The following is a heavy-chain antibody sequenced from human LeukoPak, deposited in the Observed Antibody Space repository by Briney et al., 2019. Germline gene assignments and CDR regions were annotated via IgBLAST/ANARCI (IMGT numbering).Heavy chain of an antibody. CDR3: AKALYSGYDWYYFDY. V-gene: IGHV3-43*01. CDR1: GFTFDDYT. CDR2: ISWDGGST. Sequence: GGSLRLSCAASGFTFDDYTMHWVRQAPGKGLEWVSLISWDGGSTYYADSVKDRFTISRDNSKNSLYLQMNSLRTEDTALYYCAKALYSGYDWYYFDYWGQGTLVTVSS. D-gene: IGHD5-12*01. J-gene: IGHJ4*02.